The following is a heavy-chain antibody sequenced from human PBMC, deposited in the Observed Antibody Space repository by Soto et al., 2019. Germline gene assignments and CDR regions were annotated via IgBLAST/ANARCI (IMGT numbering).Heavy chain of an antibody. CDR2: IKQDGSEK. D-gene: IGHD3-10*01. Sequence: GGSLRLSCAASGFTFSSYWMSWVRQAPGKGLEWVANIKQDGSEKYYVDSVKGRFTNSRDNAKNSLYLQMNSLRAEDTAVYYCARANPYYYGSGSYLGNDAFDIWGQGTMVTVSS. J-gene: IGHJ3*02. CDR1: GFTFSSYW. CDR3: ARANPYYYGSGSYLGNDAFDI. V-gene: IGHV3-7*01.